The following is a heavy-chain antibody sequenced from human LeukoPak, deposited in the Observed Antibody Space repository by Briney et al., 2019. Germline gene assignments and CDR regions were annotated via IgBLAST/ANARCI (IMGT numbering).Heavy chain of an antibody. CDR3: ARLDLQRAVTFDF. CDR2: ISFDGSDE. D-gene: IGHD6-19*01. J-gene: IGHJ4*02. Sequence: GRSLRLSCAASGFTFSIYGMHWVRQAPGKGLEWVAVISFDGSDEYYAESVKGRFTISRDNSKNTLYLQMNSLRAEDTAVYYCARLDLQRAVTFDFWGQGTLVTVSS. CDR1: GFTFSIYG. V-gene: IGHV3-30*03.